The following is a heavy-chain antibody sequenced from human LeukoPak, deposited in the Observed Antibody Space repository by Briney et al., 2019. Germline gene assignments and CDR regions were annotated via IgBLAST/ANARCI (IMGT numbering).Heavy chain of an antibody. Sequence: GGSLRLSCAASGFTFSNAWMNWVRQAPGKGMEWVGRIKSKTDGGTIDYAAPVKGRFTISRDDSKNTLYLQMNSLKTEDTAVYYCTTPFRPFYYGDYVGRFGHWGQGTLVTVSS. CDR1: GFTFSNAW. J-gene: IGHJ4*02. CDR3: TTPFRPFYYGDYVGRFGH. V-gene: IGHV3-15*07. CDR2: IKSKTDGGTI. D-gene: IGHD4-17*01.